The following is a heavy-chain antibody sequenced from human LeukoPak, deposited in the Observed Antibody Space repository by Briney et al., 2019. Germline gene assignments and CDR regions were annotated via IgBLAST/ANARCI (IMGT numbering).Heavy chain of an antibody. CDR2: ISGSGGST. V-gene: IGHV3-23*01. Sequence: PGGSLRLSCAASRFTFSSYVMGWVRQAPGKGLEWVSGISGSGGSTYYADSVKGRFTISRDNSKNTLYLQMNSLRAEDTAVYYCAKDRKNTMIVVGFDYWGQGTLVTVSS. J-gene: IGHJ4*02. CDR3: AKDRKNTMIVVGFDY. D-gene: IGHD3-22*01. CDR1: RFTFSSYV.